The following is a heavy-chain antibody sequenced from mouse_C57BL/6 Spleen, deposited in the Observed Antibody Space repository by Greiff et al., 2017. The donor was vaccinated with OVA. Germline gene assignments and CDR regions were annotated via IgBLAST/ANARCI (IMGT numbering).Heavy chain of an antibody. J-gene: IGHJ2*01. Sequence: QVQLQQSGAELVKPGASVKISCKASGYAFSSSWMNWVKQRPGKGLEWLGQIYPGDGDANYNGKFKGKATLTAAKSSSTAYMQLRSLTSEDSAVYFCARYDGYYSFDYWGQGTTLTVSS. CDR2: IYPGDGDA. CDR3: ARYDGYYSFDY. CDR1: GYAFSSSW. V-gene: IGHV1-80*01. D-gene: IGHD2-3*01.